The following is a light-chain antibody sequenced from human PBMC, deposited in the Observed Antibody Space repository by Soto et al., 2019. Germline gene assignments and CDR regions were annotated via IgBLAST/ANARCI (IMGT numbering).Light chain of an antibody. Sequence: IVLTQSPGTLSLSPGERATLSCRASQSVSSSYLAWYQQKPGQAPRLLLYGASSRATGIPDRFSGSGSGTDFTLTISRLEPEDFAVYYCHQYGSSPPYTVGQGTKVDSK. CDR3: HQYGSSPPYT. CDR1: QSVSSSY. CDR2: GAS. V-gene: IGKV3-20*01. J-gene: IGKJ2*01.